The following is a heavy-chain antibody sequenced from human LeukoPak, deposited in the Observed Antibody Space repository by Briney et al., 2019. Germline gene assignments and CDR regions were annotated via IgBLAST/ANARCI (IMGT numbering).Heavy chain of an antibody. CDR3: ARGASRISWPGIDY. CDR1: VFTVSSNL. CDR2: SYSAGAT. V-gene: IGHV3-53*01. Sequence: QPGGPLRLSCAASVFTVSSNLMTWVRQSPGRGLEWLSSSYSAGATYYADSVKGRFTISRDHSNNSVSLQMTNLRVEDTAIYYCARGASRISWPGIDYWGQGTLVTVSS. D-gene: IGHD3-3*02. J-gene: IGHJ4*02.